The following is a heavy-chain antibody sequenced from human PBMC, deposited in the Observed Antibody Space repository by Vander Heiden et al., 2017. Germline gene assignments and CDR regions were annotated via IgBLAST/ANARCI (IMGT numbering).Heavy chain of an antibody. V-gene: IGHV3-21*01. CDR3: AKEGALITIPAIFDS. D-gene: IGHD1-20*01. J-gene: IGHJ5*01. Sequence: EVLLVESGGGLVKPGGSLRLSCAASGFAFSTTSMNWVRQAPGKGLEWVAYISGSGSYKYYPDSMKVRFTVSRDNTNNSLYLEMNSLRVDDTAVYYCAKEGALITIPAIFDSWGQGALVTVSS. CDR2: ISGSGSYK. CDR1: GFAFSTTS.